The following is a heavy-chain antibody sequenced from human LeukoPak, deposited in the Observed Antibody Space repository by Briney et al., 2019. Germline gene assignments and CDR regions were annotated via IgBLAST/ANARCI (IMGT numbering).Heavy chain of an antibody. D-gene: IGHD6-19*01. J-gene: IGHJ4*02. CDR1: GYTFTSYG. CDR2: ISAYNGNT. Sequence: GASVKVSCKASGYTFTSYGISWVRQAPGQGLEWMGWISAYNGNTNYAQKLQGRVTMTTDTSTSTAYMELRSLRSDDTAVYYCARDLVVRTGYSSGLDYWGQGTLVTVSS. CDR3: ARDLVVRTGYSSGLDY. V-gene: IGHV1-18*01.